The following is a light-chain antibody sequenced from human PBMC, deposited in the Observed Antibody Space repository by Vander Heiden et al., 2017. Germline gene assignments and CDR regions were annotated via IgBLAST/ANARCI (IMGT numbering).Light chain of an antibody. CDR2: DAS. CDR3: QQRSNWPRT. CDR1: QGVSSY. V-gene: IGKV3-11*01. J-gene: IGKJ1*01. Sequence: DIVLTQSPATLSSSPGAIATLSCRASQGVSSYLAWYQPKPGQAPRLLIYDASNRATGIPARFSGSGSGTDFTLTISRLEPEDFAVYHCQQRSNWPRTFGQGTKVEIK.